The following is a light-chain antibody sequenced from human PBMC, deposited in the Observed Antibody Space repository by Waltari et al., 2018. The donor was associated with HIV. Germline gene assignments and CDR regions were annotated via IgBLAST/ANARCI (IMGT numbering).Light chain of an antibody. CDR2: NHT. Sequence: QSVLTQPPSVSGAPGQRVTISCTGTSSNIGAGFDVHWYQQLPGTVPKVLIYNHTHRPSGVPDRFSGSKSATSASLAITGLQAEDEANYYCQSYDISLSGWVFGGGTKLTVL. CDR1: SSNIGAGFD. CDR3: QSYDISLSGWV. J-gene: IGLJ2*01. V-gene: IGLV1-40*01.